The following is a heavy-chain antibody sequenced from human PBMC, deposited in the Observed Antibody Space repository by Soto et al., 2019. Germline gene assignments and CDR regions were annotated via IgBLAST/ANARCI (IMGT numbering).Heavy chain of an antibody. D-gene: IGHD3-10*01. Sequence: QVQLQESGPGLVKPSGTLSLTCAVSGDSINLSNSWNWVRQPPGKGLEWIGEIYHSGSTNYNPSLKSLVTILIDKSKNQFSLKLSSVTAADTAVYYCAGAMIRGVIITWFDPWGQGTLVTVSS. CDR3: AGAMIRGVIITWFDP. CDR2: IYHSGST. V-gene: IGHV4-4*02. CDR1: GDSINLSNS. J-gene: IGHJ5*02.